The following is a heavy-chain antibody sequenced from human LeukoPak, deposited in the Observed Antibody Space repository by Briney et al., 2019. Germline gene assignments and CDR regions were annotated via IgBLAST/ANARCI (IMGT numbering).Heavy chain of an antibody. J-gene: IGHJ4*02. CDR1: GGSFSGYY. CDR3: AVVAATRGAY. D-gene: IGHD2-15*01. Sequence: SETLSLTCAVYGGSFSGYYWSWIRQPPGKGLEWIGEINHSGSTNYNPSLKSRVTISVDTSKNQFSLKLSSVTAAGTAVYYCAVVAATRGAYWGQGTLVTVSS. CDR2: INHSGST. V-gene: IGHV4-34*01.